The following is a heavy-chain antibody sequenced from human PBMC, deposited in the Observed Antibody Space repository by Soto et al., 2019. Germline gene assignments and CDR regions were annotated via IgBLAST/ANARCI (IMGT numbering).Heavy chain of an antibody. CDR1: GFTFSNFA. CDR3: AKATYSSGWRYYFDY. V-gene: IGHV3-23*01. D-gene: IGHD6-19*01. Sequence: EVQVLESGGGLVQPGGSLRLSCAASGFTFSNFAMIWVRQAPGKGLEWVSAISGSASHTYYADSVKGRFTISRDNSKNTLYLQMYSLRAEDAAVYYCAKATYSSGWRYYFDYWGQGTLVTVSS. J-gene: IGHJ4*02. CDR2: ISGSASHT.